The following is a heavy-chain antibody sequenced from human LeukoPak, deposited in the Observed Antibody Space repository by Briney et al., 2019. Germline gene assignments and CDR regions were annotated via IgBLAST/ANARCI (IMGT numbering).Heavy chain of an antibody. CDR2: FSTTGTYI. CDR1: AFTFSDYT. CDR3: ARSLGAGGTFFGC. V-gene: IGHV3-21*01. D-gene: IGHD6-13*01. J-gene: IGHJ4*02. Sequence: GGSLRLSCAASAFTFSDYTMNWVRQAPGKGLEWVSSFSTTGTYIYYADSVKGRFTISRDNAKNPLYLQMNSLRAEDTAFYYCARSLGAGGTFFGCWGQGTLVTVSS.